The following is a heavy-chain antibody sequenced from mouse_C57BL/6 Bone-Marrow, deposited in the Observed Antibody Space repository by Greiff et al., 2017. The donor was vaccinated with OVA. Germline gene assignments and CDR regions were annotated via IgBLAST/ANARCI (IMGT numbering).Heavy chain of an antibody. CDR3: TFYGSSEPWFAY. Sequence: VQLKQSGAELVRPGASVKLSCTASGFNIKDDYMHWVKQRPEQGLEWIGWIDPDNGDTEYTSKFQGKATMTADTSSNTAYLQLSSLTSEDTAVYYCTFYGSSEPWFAYGGQGTLVTVSA. J-gene: IGHJ3*01. CDR2: IDPDNGDT. V-gene: IGHV14-4*01. CDR1: GFNIKDDY. D-gene: IGHD1-1*01.